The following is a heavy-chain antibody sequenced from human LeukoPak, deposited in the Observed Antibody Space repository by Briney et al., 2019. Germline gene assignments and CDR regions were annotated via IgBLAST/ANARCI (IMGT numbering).Heavy chain of an antibody. D-gene: IGHD3-22*01. V-gene: IGHV3-7*01. J-gene: IGHJ4*02. CDR2: IKQDESEK. CDR3: ARGGVVVITPFDY. CDR1: GFTFSSYW. Sequence: GGSLRLSCAASGFTFSSYWMSWVRQAPGKGLEWVANIKQDESEKYYVDSVKGRFTISRDNAKNSLYLQMNSLRAEDTAVYYCARGGVVVITPFDYWGQGTLVTVSS.